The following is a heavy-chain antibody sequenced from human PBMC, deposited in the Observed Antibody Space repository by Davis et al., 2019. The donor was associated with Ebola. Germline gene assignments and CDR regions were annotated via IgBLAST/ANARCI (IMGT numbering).Heavy chain of an antibody. CDR1: PGSISSSSYY. Sequence: MPSQTLSLTCTVPPGSISSSSYYWGWLRQPPRKGLERVGSIYHSGSTNYNTSLKSRVTITVDKSKNQFSLKLSSVTAADTAVYYCARGAYYYDSSGYHSGGFDYWGQGTLVTVSS. J-gene: IGHJ4*02. D-gene: IGHD3-22*01. CDR3: ARGAYYYDSSGYHSGGFDY. CDR2: IYHSGST. V-gene: IGHV4-39*07.